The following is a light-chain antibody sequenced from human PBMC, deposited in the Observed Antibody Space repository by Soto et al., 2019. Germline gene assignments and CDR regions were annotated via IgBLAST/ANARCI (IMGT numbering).Light chain of an antibody. J-gene: IGKJ1*01. Sequence: DIQMTQSPSSLSASVGDRVTITCRASQSIISYLNWYQQKPWKAPKLLIYAASSLQSGVPSRFSGSGSGTDFTLTISSLQPEDFATYYCQQSYSTPVTFGQGTKVDI. CDR1: QSIISY. CDR2: AAS. V-gene: IGKV1-39*01. CDR3: QQSYSTPVT.